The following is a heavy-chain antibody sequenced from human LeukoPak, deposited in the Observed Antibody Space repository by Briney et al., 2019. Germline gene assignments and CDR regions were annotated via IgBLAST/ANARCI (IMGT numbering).Heavy chain of an antibody. D-gene: IGHD2-2*01. J-gene: IGHJ4*02. CDR1: GYSISSGSY. Sequence: SPSETLSLTCTVSGYSISSGSYWGWIRQPPGKGLEWIGSIYHSGSTYYNPSLKSRVTISVDTSKNQFSLKLSSVTAADTAVYYCARSPQRGSVPAAEKLFDYWGQGTLVTVSS. V-gene: IGHV4-38-2*02. CDR3: ARSPQRGSVPAAEKLFDY. CDR2: IYHSGST.